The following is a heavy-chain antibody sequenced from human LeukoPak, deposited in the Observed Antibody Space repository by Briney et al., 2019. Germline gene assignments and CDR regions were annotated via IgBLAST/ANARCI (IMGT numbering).Heavy chain of an antibody. Sequence: SETLSLTCTVSGGSISSYYWSWIRQPPGKGLKWIGYIYYSGSTNYNPSLKSRVTISVDTSKNQFSLKLSSVTAADTAVYYCARHYGPQAYFDLWGRGTLVTVSS. D-gene: IGHD3-10*01. CDR2: IYYSGST. CDR1: GGSISSYY. CDR3: ARHYGPQAYFDL. V-gene: IGHV4-59*08. J-gene: IGHJ2*01.